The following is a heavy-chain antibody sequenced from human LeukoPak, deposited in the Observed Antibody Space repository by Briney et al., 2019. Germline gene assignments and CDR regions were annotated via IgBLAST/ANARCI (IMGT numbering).Heavy chain of an antibody. CDR1: GGSFSAYY. D-gene: IGHD5-12*01. J-gene: IGHJ4*02. CDR2: MYHTGST. CDR3: ARAPGRYRGYEIFYSDY. Sequence: SETLSLTCAVYGGSFSAYYWSWVRQHPGKGLEWIGYMYHTGSTYYNPSLKSRVTISVDTSKNQFSLKLSSVTAADTAVYYCARAPGRYRGYEIFYSDYWGQGTLVTVSS. V-gene: IGHV4-34*09.